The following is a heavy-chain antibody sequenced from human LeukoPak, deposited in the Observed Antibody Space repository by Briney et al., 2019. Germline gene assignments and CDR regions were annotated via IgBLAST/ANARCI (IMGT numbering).Heavy chain of an antibody. Sequence: SETLSLTCTVSGGSISSYYWSWIRQPPGKGLEWIGYIYYSGSTNYNPSLKSRVTISVDTSKNQFSLKLSSVTAADTVVYYCARGNSGYDPSRMDVWGQGTTVTVSS. CDR2: IYYSGST. D-gene: IGHD5-12*01. V-gene: IGHV4-59*12. CDR3: ARGNSGYDPSRMDV. CDR1: GGSISSYY. J-gene: IGHJ6*02.